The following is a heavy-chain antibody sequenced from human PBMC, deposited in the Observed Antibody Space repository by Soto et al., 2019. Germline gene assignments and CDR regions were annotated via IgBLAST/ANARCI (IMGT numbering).Heavy chain of an antibody. V-gene: IGHV1-46*03. CDR3: ARGGHGVVVTAAFDY. Sequence: QVQLMQSGAEVKKPGASVKVSCKASGNTFSNYYIHWVRQAPGQGLELMGTINPSGGHTTYAQKFLGRVTMTRDTYTSTLFMELTSLISEDTAVYYCARGGHGVVVTAAFDYWGQGTLVTVSS. CDR2: INPSGGHT. D-gene: IGHD2-21*02. CDR1: GNTFSNYY. J-gene: IGHJ4*02.